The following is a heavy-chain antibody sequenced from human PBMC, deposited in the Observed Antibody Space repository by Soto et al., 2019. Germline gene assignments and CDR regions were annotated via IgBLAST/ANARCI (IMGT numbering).Heavy chain of an antibody. J-gene: IGHJ6*02. CDR3: VRENYYYGMDV. Sequence: GSLRLSCVGSGFTFSSNWMTWVRQAPGRGLEWVSVINNAGTTFYADSVKGRFTISGDKSKNTLSLQMNSLRVEDTAVYYCVRENYYYGMDVWGQGTAVTVSS. V-gene: IGHV3-66*01. CDR1: GFTFSSNW. CDR2: INNAGTT.